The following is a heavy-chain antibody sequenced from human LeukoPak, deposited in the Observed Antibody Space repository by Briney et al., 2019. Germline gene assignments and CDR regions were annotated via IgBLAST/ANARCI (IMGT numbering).Heavy chain of an antibody. CDR3: ARAYHSSWYLNWFDP. D-gene: IGHD6-13*01. V-gene: IGHV4-59*08. CDR1: GGSISSYY. Sequence: SETLSLTCTVSGGSISSYYWSWIRQPPGKGLEWIGYIYYSGSTNYNPSLKSRVTISVDTSKNEFSLKLSSVTAADTAVYYCARAYHSSWYLNWFDPWGQGTLVTVSS. J-gene: IGHJ5*02. CDR2: IYYSGST.